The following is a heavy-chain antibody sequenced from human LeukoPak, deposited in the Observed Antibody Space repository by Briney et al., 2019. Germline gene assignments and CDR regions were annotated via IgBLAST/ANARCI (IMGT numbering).Heavy chain of an antibody. CDR3: ARGVGVYYYYGMDV. Sequence: PSETLSLTCTVSGGSISSGDYYWSWIRQPPGKGLEWIGEINHSGSTNYNPSLKSRVTISVDTSKNQFSLKLSSVTAADTAVYYCARGVGVYYYYGMDVWGQGTTVTVSS. J-gene: IGHJ6*02. CDR1: GGSISSGDYY. D-gene: IGHD3-10*01. CDR2: INHSGST. V-gene: IGHV4-39*07.